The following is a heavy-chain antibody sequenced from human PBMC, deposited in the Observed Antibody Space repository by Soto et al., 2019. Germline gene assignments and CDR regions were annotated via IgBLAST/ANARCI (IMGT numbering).Heavy chain of an antibody. D-gene: IGHD6-19*01. CDR2: FNPNSGDT. Sequence: RASVKVSCKASGYIFTAYSMHWVRRAPGQGLEWVGWFNPNSGDTIYAQKFQGRVTLTGDTSISTAYMELYSLTSDDTAVYYCAREASAVISLDYWGQGTLVTVSS. CDR1: GYIFTAYS. V-gene: IGHV1-2*02. CDR3: AREASAVISLDY. J-gene: IGHJ4*02.